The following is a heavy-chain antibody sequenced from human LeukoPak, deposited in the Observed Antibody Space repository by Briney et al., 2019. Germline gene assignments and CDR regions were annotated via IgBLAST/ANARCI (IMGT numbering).Heavy chain of an antibody. CDR1: GFTFSSYS. CDR3: AREDRIAAAWWTISPFDI. V-gene: IGHV3-48*01. J-gene: IGHJ3*02. D-gene: IGHD6-13*01. CDR2: ISSSSSTI. Sequence: PGGSLRLSCAASGFTFSSYSMNWVRQAPGKGLEWVSYISSSSSTIYYADSVKGRFTISRDNAKNSLYLQMNSLRAEDTAVYYCAREDRIAAAWWTISPFDIWGQGTMVTVSS.